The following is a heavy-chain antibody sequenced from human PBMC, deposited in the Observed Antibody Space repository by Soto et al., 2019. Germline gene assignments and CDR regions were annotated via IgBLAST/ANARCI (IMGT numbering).Heavy chain of an antibody. J-gene: IGHJ6*02. CDR3: AREILSPDFYFHGMDV. Sequence: QGQLVQSGAEVKKPGASVKVSCKASGYTFTSYGITWVRQATGQGLEWMGWISAKKGNTKYAQKFQGRVTMTTDTSTSTAYMELRSLRSDATAVYYCAREILSPDFYFHGMDVWGQGTTVTVSS. D-gene: IGHD2-15*01. CDR2: ISAKKGNT. CDR1: GYTFTSYG. V-gene: IGHV1-18*04.